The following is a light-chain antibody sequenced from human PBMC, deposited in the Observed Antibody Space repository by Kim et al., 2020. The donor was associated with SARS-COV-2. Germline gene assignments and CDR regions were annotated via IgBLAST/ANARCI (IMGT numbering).Light chain of an antibody. Sequence: VPPGQTARTTCSGDALPKQYAYWYQQKTGQAPVLVIYKDSERPSGIPERFSGASSGTTVTLTISGVQAEDEADYYCQSADSSGTWVFGGGTQLTVL. V-gene: IGLV3-25*03. CDR2: KDS. CDR1: ALPKQY. J-gene: IGLJ3*02. CDR3: QSADSSGTWV.